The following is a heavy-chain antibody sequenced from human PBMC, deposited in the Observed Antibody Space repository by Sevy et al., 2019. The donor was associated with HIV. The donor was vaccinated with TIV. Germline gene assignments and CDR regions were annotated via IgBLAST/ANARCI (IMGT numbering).Heavy chain of an antibody. Sequence: GGSLRLSCAASGFIFDDYAMHWVRQVPGKGLEWVSGINWNSVTIGYADSVRGRFTISRDNAKNPLYLQMNSLRPEDTALYYCVKDINPGIAVAGASDYWGQGTLVTVSS. CDR3: VKDINPGIAVAGASDY. D-gene: IGHD6-19*01. V-gene: IGHV3-9*01. J-gene: IGHJ4*02. CDR2: INWNSVTI. CDR1: GFIFDDYA.